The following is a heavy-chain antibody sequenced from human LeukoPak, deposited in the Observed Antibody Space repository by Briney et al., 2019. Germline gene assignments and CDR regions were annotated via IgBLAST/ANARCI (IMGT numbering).Heavy chain of an antibody. CDR3: ARQVVYAFNWFDP. J-gene: IGHJ5*02. CDR2: IYYSGST. Sequence: SETLSLTCTVSGGSISSSSYYWGWIRQPPGKGLEWIGSIYYSGSTYYNPSLKSRVTISVDTSKNQFSLKLSSVTAADTAVYCCARQVVYAFNWFDPWGQGTLVTVSS. V-gene: IGHV4-39*01. D-gene: IGHD2-8*02. CDR1: GGSISSSSYY.